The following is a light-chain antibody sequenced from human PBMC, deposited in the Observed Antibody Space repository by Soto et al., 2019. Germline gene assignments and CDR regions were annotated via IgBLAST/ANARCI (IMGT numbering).Light chain of an antibody. V-gene: IGKV3-11*01. CDR1: QSINNY. J-gene: IGKJ1*01. CDR2: DAS. Sequence: EIVLTQSPATLSLSPGERATLSCRASQSINNYLAWYQKKAGQAPRLLIYDASNRAAGIPARFSGSGSGTDFTLTISSLEPEDFAVYYCQQRSNWPRTFGQGTKVEVK. CDR3: QQRSNWPRT.